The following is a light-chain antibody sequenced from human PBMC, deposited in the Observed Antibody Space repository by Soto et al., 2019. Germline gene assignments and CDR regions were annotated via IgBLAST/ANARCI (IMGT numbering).Light chain of an antibody. CDR2: DAS. J-gene: IGKJ1*01. CDR3: QQYNNWPPRA. Sequence: EIVLTESPSTLSLSPGERATLSCWASQSVNRYVVWYQQQPGQAARLLMYDASKRATGTPDRCIGSGSGTEFTLTISSLQSEDFAVDYCQQYNNWPPRAFGQGTKVDI. CDR1: QSVNRY. V-gene: IGKV3-11*01.